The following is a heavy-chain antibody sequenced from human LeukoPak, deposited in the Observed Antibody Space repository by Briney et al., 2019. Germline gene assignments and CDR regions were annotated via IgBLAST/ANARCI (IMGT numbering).Heavy chain of an antibody. CDR1: GFTFSSYS. Sequence: GGSLRLSCAASGFTFSSYSMNWVRQAPGKGLEWVSSISSSSSYIYYADSVKGRFTISRDNAKNSLYLQMNSLRAGDTAVYYCARDNIGYYYDSGSDYWGQGTLVTVSS. CDR3: ARDNIGYYYDSGSDY. J-gene: IGHJ4*02. D-gene: IGHD3-22*01. V-gene: IGHV3-21*01. CDR2: ISSSSSYI.